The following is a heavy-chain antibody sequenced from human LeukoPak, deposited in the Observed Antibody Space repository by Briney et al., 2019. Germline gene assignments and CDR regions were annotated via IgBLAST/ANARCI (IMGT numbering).Heavy chain of an antibody. D-gene: IGHD3-3*01. CDR3: ARSLAIFGVVIKTYYMDV. CDR2: INPSGGST. J-gene: IGHJ6*03. CDR1: GYTFTSYY. V-gene: IGHV1-46*01. Sequence: ASVKVSCKASGYTFTSYYMHGVRQAPGQGLEWMGIINPSGGSTSYAQKFQGRVTMTRDTSTSTVYMELSSLRSEDTAVYFCARSLAIFGVVIKTYYMDVWGKGTTVTVSS.